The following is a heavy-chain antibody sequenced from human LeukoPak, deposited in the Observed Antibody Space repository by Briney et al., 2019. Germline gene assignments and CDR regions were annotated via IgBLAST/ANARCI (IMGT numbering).Heavy chain of an antibody. CDR1: GFTFSSFA. V-gene: IGHV3-30-3*02. J-gene: IGHJ4*02. Sequence: SGGSLRLSCTASGFTFSSFAMHWVRQAPGKGLEWVAVISYDGSNKYFADSVKGRFTISRDNSKNTLYLQMNSLRAEDTAVYYCAKTLWFGELLLPVDYWGQGTLVTVSS. CDR3: AKTLWFGELLLPVDY. D-gene: IGHD3-10*01. CDR2: ISYDGSNK.